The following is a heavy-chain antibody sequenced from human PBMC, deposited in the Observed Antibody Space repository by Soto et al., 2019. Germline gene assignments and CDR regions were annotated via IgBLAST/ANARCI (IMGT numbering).Heavy chain of an antibody. J-gene: IGHJ6*02. V-gene: IGHV1-69*12. CDR3: ERPSRITIVRGVYYYGMDV. CDR2: SIPIFGTA. Sequence: QVQLVQSGAEVKKPGSSVKVSCKASGGTFSSYAISWVRQAPGQGLEWMGGSIPIFGTANYAQKFQGRVTNPAHESASTDYMELSSMRSEDTAVYYCERPSRITIVRGVYYYGMDVWGQGTTVTVSS. D-gene: IGHD3-10*01. CDR1: GGTFSSYA.